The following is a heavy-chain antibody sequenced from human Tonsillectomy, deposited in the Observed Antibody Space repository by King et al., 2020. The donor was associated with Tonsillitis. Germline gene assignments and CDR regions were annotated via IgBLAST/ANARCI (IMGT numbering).Heavy chain of an antibody. CDR2: IKQDGSEQ. J-gene: IGHJ4*02. D-gene: IGHD1-26*01. V-gene: IGHV3-7*03. Sequence: VQLVESGGGLVQPGGSLRLSCAASGFTFSSYWMSWVRQALGKGLEWVANIKQDGSEQYYVDSVKGRFTISRDNAKNSLFLQLNSLRAEDTAVYYCARAPPRIVGATDFDYWGQGTLVTVSS. CDR1: GFTFSSYW. CDR3: ARAPPRIVGATDFDY.